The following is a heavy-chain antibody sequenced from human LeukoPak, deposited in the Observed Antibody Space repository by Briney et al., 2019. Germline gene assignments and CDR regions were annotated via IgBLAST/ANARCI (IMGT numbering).Heavy chain of an antibody. J-gene: IGHJ4*02. D-gene: IGHD2-2*02. CDR1: GFNFKSFW. CDR3: AKYPRTFDF. V-gene: IGHV3-7*01. CDR2: IDYEGSGK. Sequence: GGSLRLSCAASGFNFKSFWMSWVRQVPTKGLEWVATIDYEGSGKYYVDSVKGRFTISRDNVKNSLYLEMNSLRAEDTAIYFCAKYPRTFDFWGQGILVTVSS.